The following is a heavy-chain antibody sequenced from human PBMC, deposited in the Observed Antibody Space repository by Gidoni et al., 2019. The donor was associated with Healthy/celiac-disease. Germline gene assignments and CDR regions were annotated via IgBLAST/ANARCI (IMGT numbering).Heavy chain of an antibody. CDR3: ARDLGGTIFGVVIQYRHYGMDV. J-gene: IGHJ6*02. V-gene: IGHV3-21*01. Sequence: EVQLVESGGGLVKPGGSLRLSCAASGFTFSSYSMNWVRQAPGKGLEWVSSISSSGSTIYYADSVKGRFTISRDNAKNSLYLQMNSLRAEDTAVYYCARDLGGTIFGVVIQYRHYGMDVWGQGTTVTVSS. CDR2: ISSSGSTI. D-gene: IGHD3-3*01. CDR1: GFTFSSYS.